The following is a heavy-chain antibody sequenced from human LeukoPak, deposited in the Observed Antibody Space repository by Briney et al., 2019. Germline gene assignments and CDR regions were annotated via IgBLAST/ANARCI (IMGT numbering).Heavy chain of an antibody. V-gene: IGHV3-74*01. J-gene: IGHJ4*02. CDR1: GFTLKRFR. CDR2: IYSDGRTT. CDR3: VRNLAD. Sequence: PGGSLRLSCVASGFTLKRFRKHWVRQAPGRGLVGVSIIYSDGRTTRYADFVKGRFTISRDNTRKTLSLQMNGLRAEDTAVYYCVRNLADWGEGTLVTVSS.